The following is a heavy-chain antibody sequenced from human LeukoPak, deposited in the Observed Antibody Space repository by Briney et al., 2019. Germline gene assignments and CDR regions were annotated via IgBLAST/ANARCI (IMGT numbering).Heavy chain of an antibody. CDR3: ARHYDSSGYYYVDYYYGMDV. CDR1: GFTFSSYE. D-gene: IGHD3-22*01. Sequence: GGSLRLSCAASGFTFSSYEMNWVRQAPGKGLGWVSYISSSGSTIYYADSVKGRFTISRDNAKNSLYLQMNSLRAEDTAVYYCARHYDSSGYYYVDYYYGMDVWGQGTTVTVSS. V-gene: IGHV3-48*03. CDR2: ISSSGSTI. J-gene: IGHJ6*02.